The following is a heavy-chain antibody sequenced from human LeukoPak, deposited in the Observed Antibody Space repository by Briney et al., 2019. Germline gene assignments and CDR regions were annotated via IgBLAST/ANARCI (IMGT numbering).Heavy chain of an antibody. CDR2: IIPILGTA. Sequence: SVKVSCKASGDTFSSYAISWVRQAPGQGLEWMGGIIPILGTANYAQKFQGRVTITADESTSTAYMELSSLRSEDTAVYYCARGYCSSTSCLTWDCWGQGTLVTVSS. CDR1: GDTFSSYA. J-gene: IGHJ4*02. CDR3: ARGYCSSTSCLTWDC. D-gene: IGHD2-2*01. V-gene: IGHV1-69*13.